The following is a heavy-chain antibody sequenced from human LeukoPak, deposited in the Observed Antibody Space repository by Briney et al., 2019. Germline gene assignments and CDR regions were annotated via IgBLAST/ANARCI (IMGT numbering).Heavy chain of an antibody. CDR2: IKQDGSEK. CDR3: ARYPGGYCSGGSCYSGYYYYYVDV. J-gene: IGHJ6*03. Sequence: GGSLRLSCAASAFTFRNYWMSWVRQAPGKGLEWVANIKQDGSEKYYVDSVKGRFTISRDNAKNSLYLQMNSLRAEDTAVYYCARYPGGYCSGGSCYSGYYYYYVDVWGKGTTVTISS. CDR1: AFTFRNYW. V-gene: IGHV3-7*01. D-gene: IGHD2-15*01.